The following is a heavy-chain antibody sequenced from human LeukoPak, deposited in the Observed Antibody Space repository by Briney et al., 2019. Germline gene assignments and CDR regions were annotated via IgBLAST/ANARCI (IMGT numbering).Heavy chain of an antibody. Sequence: GGSLRLSCAPSGFRFSIYWMSWVRQAPGKGLEWVANIKEDGSQQYYVDSVKGRFTIFRDNAKNTLYLQMNSLRAEDTAVYYCARDAVDTANAVWGQGTTVTVSS. V-gene: IGHV3-7*01. D-gene: IGHD5-18*01. J-gene: IGHJ6*02. CDR1: GFRFSIYW. CDR2: IKEDGSQQ. CDR3: ARDAVDTANAV.